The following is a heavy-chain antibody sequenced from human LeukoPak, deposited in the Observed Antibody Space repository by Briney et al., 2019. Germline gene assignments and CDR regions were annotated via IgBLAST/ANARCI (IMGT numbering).Heavy chain of an antibody. CDR3: ARELVGATTPDY. J-gene: IGHJ4*02. V-gene: IGHV4-34*01. D-gene: IGHD1-26*01. Sequence: SETLSLTCAVYGGSFSGYYWSWIRQPRGKGLEWIGEINHRGSTNYNPSLKSRVTISVDTSKSQFSLKLDSVTAADTAVYYCARELVGATTPDYWGQGTLVTVSS. CDR1: GGSFSGYY. CDR2: INHRGST.